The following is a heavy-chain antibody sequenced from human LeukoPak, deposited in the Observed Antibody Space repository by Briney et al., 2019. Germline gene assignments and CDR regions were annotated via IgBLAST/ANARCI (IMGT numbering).Heavy chain of an antibody. CDR2: ISGSGGDST. V-gene: IGHV3-23*01. CDR1: GFTFRNYA. CDR3: VKGLQWELPFDC. D-gene: IGHD1-26*01. Sequence: GGSLRLSCAASGFTFRNYAMTWVRQAPGKGLKWVSAISGSGGDSTYYADSVRSRFTISRDNSKNTLYLQMNSLRVEDTAVYYCVKGLQWELPFDCWGQGTLVTVSS. J-gene: IGHJ4*02.